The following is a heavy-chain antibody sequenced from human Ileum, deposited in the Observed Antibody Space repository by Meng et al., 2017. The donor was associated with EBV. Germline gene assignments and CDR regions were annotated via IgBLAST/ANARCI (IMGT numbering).Heavy chain of an antibody. CDR2: ISAYNGNT. CDR3: ARDLPGGTKGTWLDL. D-gene: IGHD1-14*01. J-gene: IGHJ5*02. Sequence: QVQVVQSGAEVKKPGASVKVSCKASGYIFNNYGVSWVRQAPGQGPEWMGWISAYNGNTNYAQNFQGRFTMTTDTSTSTAYMELRSLRSDDTAVYYCARDLPGGTKGTWLDLWGQGTLVTVSS. V-gene: IGHV1-18*01. CDR1: GYIFNNYG.